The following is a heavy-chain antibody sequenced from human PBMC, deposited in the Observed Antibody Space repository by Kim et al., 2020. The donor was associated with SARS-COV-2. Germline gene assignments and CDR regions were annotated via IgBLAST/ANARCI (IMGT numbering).Heavy chain of an antibody. CDR1: GFTFGTYA. CDR3: AKDSPYGDNVNDALDV. Sequence: GGSLRLSCVASGFTFGTYAMHWVRQAPGKGLDWLAVISYDGDKQKYIDSVKGRFTISRDNFKNTLYLQMNSLRLEDTAVYYCAKDSPYGDNVNDALDVWGQGTTVTVSS. J-gene: IGHJ3*01. V-gene: IGHV3-30*18. CDR2: ISYDGDKQ. D-gene: IGHD4-17*01.